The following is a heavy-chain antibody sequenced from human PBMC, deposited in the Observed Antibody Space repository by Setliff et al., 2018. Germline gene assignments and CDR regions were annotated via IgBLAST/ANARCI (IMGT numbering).Heavy chain of an antibody. J-gene: IGHJ4*02. CDR3: VSKKQGVYALDQ. Sequence: SETLSLTCTVSGGSLSGASIVTWIRQPPGKGLEFIGYVFYSGATKYDPSLKSRVTMSVDTSKNQFSLKLSSVTAADTAVYYCVSKKQGVYALDQWGQGTLVTVSS. CDR2: VFYSGAT. D-gene: IGHD2-8*01. V-gene: IGHV4-61*08. CDR1: GGSLSGAS.